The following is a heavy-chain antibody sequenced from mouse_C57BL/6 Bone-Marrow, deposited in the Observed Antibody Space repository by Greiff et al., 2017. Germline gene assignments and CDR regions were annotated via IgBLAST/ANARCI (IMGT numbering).Heavy chain of an antibody. V-gene: IGHV1-69*01. J-gene: IGHJ1*03. CDR2: IDPSDSYT. CDR3: ARADYYYGSSYFYWYFDV. D-gene: IGHD1-1*01. CDR1: GYTFTSYW. Sequence: QVQLQQPGAELVMPGASVKLSCKASGYTFTSYWMHWEKQRPGQGLEWIGEIDPSDSYTNYNQKFKGKSTLTVDKSSSTAYMQLSSLTSEDSAVYYCARADYYYGSSYFYWYFDVWGTGTTVTVSS.